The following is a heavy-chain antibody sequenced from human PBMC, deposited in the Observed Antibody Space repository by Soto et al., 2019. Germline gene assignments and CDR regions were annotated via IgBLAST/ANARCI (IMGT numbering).Heavy chain of an antibody. CDR3: ARADSYTSGNWHFDY. Sequence: QLQLQESGSGLVKSSQTLSLTCAVSGGSLSSGGYSWSWIRQPPGKGLEWIGYIYNSGSTYYNPSITSRVVIAVDRSKNQVSMQLTSVTAADSAVQYCARADSYTSGNWHFDYWGQGALVTVSS. CDR1: GGSLSSGGYS. V-gene: IGHV4-30-2*01. CDR2: IYNSGST. D-gene: IGHD3-10*01. J-gene: IGHJ4*02.